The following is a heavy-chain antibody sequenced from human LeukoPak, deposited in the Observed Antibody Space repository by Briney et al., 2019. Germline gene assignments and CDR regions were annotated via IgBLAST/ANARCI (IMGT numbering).Heavy chain of an antibody. V-gene: IGHV1-8*01. D-gene: IGHD3-16*01. CDR2: MNPSSGNT. Sequence: GASVKVSFKASGYTFTSYDINWVRQATGQGLEWMGWMNPSSGNTGYAQEFQGRVTMTRNTSISTAYMELSSLRSEDTAVYYCARVLGKTLRGHYYYMDVWGKGTTVTISS. CDR1: GYTFTSYD. J-gene: IGHJ6*03. CDR3: ARVLGKTLRGHYYYMDV.